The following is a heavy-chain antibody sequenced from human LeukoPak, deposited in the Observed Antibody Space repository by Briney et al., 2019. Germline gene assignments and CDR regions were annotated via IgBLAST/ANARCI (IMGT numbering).Heavy chain of an antibody. Sequence: ASVKVSCKASGYTFTSYYMHWVRQAPGQGLEWMGIINPSGGSTSYAQKFQGRVTMTRDTSTSTVYMELSSLRSDDTAVYYCARDFEQQLVPGDWGQGTLVTVSS. CDR2: INPSGGST. V-gene: IGHV1-46*01. D-gene: IGHD6-13*01. J-gene: IGHJ4*02. CDR1: GYTFTSYY. CDR3: ARDFEQQLVPGD.